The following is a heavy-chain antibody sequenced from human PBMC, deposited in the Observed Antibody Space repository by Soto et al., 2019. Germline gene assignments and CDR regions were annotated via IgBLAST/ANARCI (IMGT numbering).Heavy chain of an antibody. V-gene: IGHV3-33*01. CDR1: GFTFSSYG. J-gene: IGHJ6*02. D-gene: IGHD3-10*01. CDR2: IRYDGSNK. Sequence: QVQLVESGGGVVQPGRSLRLSCVTSGFTFSSYGMHWVRQAPGKGLEWLAIIRYDGSNKYYGDSVKGRFTISRDNSKNTLYLEMNRLRVEDTAVYYCARDRTFYGSGSKGMDFWGQGTTVTVSS. CDR3: ARDRTFYGSGSKGMDF.